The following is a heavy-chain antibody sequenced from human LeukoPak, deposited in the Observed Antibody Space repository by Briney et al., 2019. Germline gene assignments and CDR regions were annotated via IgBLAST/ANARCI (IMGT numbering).Heavy chain of an antibody. CDR1: GDSISSSSYF. V-gene: IGHV4-39*01. D-gene: IGHD3-16*01. CDR2: IYYSGTT. Sequence: SETLSLTCTVSGDSISSSSYFWGWIRQPPGKGLVYIGSIYYSGTTYYNPSLRSRVTVSIDTSKNQFSLKVSFVTAADTAVYSCARHYAQGPGTYAPFAYWGQGALVTVSS. J-gene: IGHJ4*02. CDR3: ARHYAQGPGTYAPFAY.